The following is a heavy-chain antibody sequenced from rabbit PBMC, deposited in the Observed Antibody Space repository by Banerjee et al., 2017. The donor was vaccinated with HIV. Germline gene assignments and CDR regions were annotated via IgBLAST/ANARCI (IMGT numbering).Heavy chain of an antibody. CDR2: IDVGSSDST. CDR3: ARETGYAGGGYSFNL. D-gene: IGHD8-1*01. J-gene: IGHJ4*01. V-gene: IGHV1S45*01. CDR1: GIDFSSYYY. Sequence: QQQLEESGGGLVKPGGTLTLTCKASGIDFSSYYYMCWVRQAPGKGLELIACIDVGSSDSTYYASWAKGRFTISKTSSTTVTLQMTSLTAADTATYFCARETGYAGGGYSFNLWGPGTLVTVS.